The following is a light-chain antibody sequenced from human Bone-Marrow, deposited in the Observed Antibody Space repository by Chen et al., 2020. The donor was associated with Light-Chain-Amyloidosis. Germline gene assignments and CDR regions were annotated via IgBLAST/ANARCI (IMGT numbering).Light chain of an antibody. CDR2: EDD. J-gene: IGLJ3*02. CDR1: SGSIATNY. CDR3: QSYQGSSQGV. V-gene: IGLV6-57*01. Sequence: NFMLTLPHSLSESPGKTVIISCTRSSGSIATNYVQWYQQRPGSSPTTVIYEDDQRPSGVPDRFSGSIDRSSNSASLTISGLKTEDEADYYCQSYQGSSQGVFGGGTKLTVL.